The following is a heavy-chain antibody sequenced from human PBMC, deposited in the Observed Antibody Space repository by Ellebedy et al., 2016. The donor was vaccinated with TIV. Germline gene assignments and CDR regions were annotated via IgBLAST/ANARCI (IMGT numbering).Heavy chain of an antibody. CDR2: ISDRVGRT. J-gene: IGHJ6*03. V-gene: IGHV3-23*01. Sequence: GESLKISCAASGFTFSSYAMSWVRQAPGEGLEWVSVISDRVGRTNYADSVKGRFTISLDNSKNMLYLQMNSLRAEDTAVDYCAKAGNSDWSELPAYFYYYLDVWGKGTTVTVSS. D-gene: IGHD6-19*01. CDR1: GFTFSSYA. CDR3: AKAGNSDWSELPAYFYYYLDV.